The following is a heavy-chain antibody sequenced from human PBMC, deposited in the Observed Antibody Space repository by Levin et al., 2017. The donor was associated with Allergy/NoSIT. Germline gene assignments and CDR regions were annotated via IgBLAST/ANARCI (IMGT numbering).Heavy chain of an antibody. Sequence: GGSLRLSCAASGFTFSSYAMSWVHQAPGKGLGWVAAISESGAHTYYADSVRGRFTISRDNSENTLYLQMNSLRAEDTAVYYCAKSQGLSGRSFGDWGQGTLVTVSS. D-gene: IGHD1-26*01. V-gene: IGHV3-23*01. CDR1: GFTFSSYA. CDR2: ISESGAHT. CDR3: AKSQGLSGRSFGD. J-gene: IGHJ4*02.